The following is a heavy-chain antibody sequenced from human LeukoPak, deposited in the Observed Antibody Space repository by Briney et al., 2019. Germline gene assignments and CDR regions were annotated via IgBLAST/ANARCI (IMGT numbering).Heavy chain of an antibody. V-gene: IGHV3-23*01. D-gene: IGHD6-19*01. CDR3: ATLESSGWYFDY. CDR1: GFTFTTYA. Sequence: GGSLRLSCAASGFTFTTYAMRWVRQAPGKGLEWASGISDSGKSTYYADSVKGRFTISRDNSKNTLYMQINSLRVEDTAVYYCATLESSGWYFDYWGRGTLVTVSS. J-gene: IGHJ4*02. CDR2: ISDSGKST.